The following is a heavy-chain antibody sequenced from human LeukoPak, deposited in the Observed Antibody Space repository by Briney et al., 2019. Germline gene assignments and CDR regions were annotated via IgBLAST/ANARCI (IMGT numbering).Heavy chain of an antibody. CDR3: ARDYYDSSGYPYYYYYMDV. V-gene: IGHV4-4*07. CDR2: IYTSGST. CDR1: GGSISSYY. D-gene: IGHD3-22*01. Sequence: SETLSLTRAVSGGSISSYYRSWIRQPAGKGLEWIGRIYTSGSTNYNPSLKSRVTMSVDTSKNQFSLKLSSVTAADTAVYYCARDYYDSSGYPYYYYYMDVWGKGTAVTISS. J-gene: IGHJ6*03.